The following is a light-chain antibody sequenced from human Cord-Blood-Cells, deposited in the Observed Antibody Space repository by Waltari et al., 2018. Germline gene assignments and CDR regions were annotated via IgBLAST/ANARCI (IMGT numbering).Light chain of an antibody. Sequence: SYELTQPPSVSVSPGQTASITCSGDKLGDKYACWYQQKPGQSPVLVIYQDSKRPSGIPGRFSGSTSGNPATLTISGTQAMDEADYYCQAWDSSTVVFGGGTKLTVL. CDR2: QDS. CDR3: QAWDSSTVV. J-gene: IGLJ2*01. CDR1: KLGDKY. V-gene: IGLV3-1*01.